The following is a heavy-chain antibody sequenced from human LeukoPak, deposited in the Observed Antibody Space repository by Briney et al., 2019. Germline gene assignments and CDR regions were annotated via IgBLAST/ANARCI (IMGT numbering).Heavy chain of an antibody. CDR1: GFTVSSNY. D-gene: IGHD2-21*02. CDR3: ARDSGDGDYTPDMDV. J-gene: IGHJ6*03. CDR2: IYRDGKT. V-gene: IGHV3-53*01. Sequence: GGFLRLSCAVSGFTVSSNYMNWVRQAPGKGLEWVSTIYRDGKTFYAESVKGRFTTSRDNSKNTLYLQMNSLRAEDTAVYYCARDSGDGDYTPDMDVWGKGTTVTVSS.